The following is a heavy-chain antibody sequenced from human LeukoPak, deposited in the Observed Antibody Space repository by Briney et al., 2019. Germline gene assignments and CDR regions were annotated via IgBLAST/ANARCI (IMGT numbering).Heavy chain of an antibody. V-gene: IGHV3-23*01. CDR1: GFTLSSYA. D-gene: IGHD3-3*01. CDR3: AKGNYDFWSGSDV. Sequence: PGGSLRLSCAASGFTLSSYAMSWVRQAPGKGLEWVSGISGSGGSTYYADSVKGRFTISRDNSKNTLYLQMNSLRAEDTAVYYCAKGNYDFWSGSDVWGQGTTVTVSS. CDR2: ISGSGGST. J-gene: IGHJ6*02.